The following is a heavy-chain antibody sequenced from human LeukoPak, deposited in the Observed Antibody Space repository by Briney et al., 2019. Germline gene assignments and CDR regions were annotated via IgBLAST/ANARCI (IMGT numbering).Heavy chain of an antibody. V-gene: IGHV4-59*01. CDR1: GGSISSYY. CDR3: ARESSGFYGMDV. J-gene: IGHJ6*02. CDR2: IYYSGST. D-gene: IGHD6-19*01. Sequence: SETLSLTCTVSGGSISSYYWSWIRQPPGKGLEWIGYIYYSGSTNYNPSLQSRVTISVDTSKNQFSLKLSSVTAADTAVYYCARESSGFYGMDVWGQGTTVTVSS.